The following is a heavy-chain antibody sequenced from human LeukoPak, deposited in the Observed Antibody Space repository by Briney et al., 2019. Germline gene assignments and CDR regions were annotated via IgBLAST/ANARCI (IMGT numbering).Heavy chain of an antibody. V-gene: IGHV3-30*18. CDR1: GFTSSSYG. J-gene: IGHJ4*02. CDR2: ISYDGTNK. CDR3: AKDQSRIKYYFDY. Sequence: GRSLRLSCAASGFTSSSYGMHWVRQAPGKGLEWVAVISYDGTNKYYADSVKGRFTISRDNSKNTLYLQMNSLRPEDTAVYYCAKDQSRIKYYFDYWGQGTLVTVSS. D-gene: IGHD2-2*01.